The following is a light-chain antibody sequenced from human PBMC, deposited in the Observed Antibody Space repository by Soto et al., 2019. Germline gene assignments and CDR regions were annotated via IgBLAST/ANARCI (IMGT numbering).Light chain of an antibody. Sequence: QSALTQPASVSGSPGQSITISCTGTSSDVGGYNYVSWYQQFPGKAPKLIIYDVNNRPSGVSNRFSGSKSGNTASLTISGLHAEDEGDYHCSSYSDNTSLGVFGGGTQVTVL. V-gene: IGLV2-14*01. CDR1: SSDVGGYNY. J-gene: IGLJ3*02. CDR2: DVN. CDR3: SSYSDNTSLGV.